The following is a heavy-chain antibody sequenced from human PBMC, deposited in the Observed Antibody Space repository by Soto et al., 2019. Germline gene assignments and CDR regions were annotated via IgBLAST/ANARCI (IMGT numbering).Heavy chain of an antibody. J-gene: IGHJ5*02. V-gene: IGHV4-39*01. Sequence: SETLSLTCTVSGGSISSSSYYWGWIRQPPGKGLEWIGSIYYSGSTYYNPSLKSRVTISVDTSKNQFSLKLSSVTAADTAVYYCARPIVATTNWFDPWGQGT. CDR1: GGSISSSSYY. CDR3: ARPIVATTNWFDP. CDR2: IYYSGST. D-gene: IGHD5-12*01.